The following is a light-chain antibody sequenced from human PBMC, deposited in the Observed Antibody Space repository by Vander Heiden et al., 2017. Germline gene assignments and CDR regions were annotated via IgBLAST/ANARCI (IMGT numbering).Light chain of an antibody. Sequence: QSALTQPASVPGSPGQSTTTPCTGSSMDVGVYNYTAWYQQHPGEAPNLMIYDVSYRPSGISNRFSGSKSGNTASLTISGLQAEDEADYYCSSYTGSTTVFGGGTKLTVL. V-gene: IGLV2-14*03. CDR1: SMDVGVYNY. CDR3: SSYTGSTTV. CDR2: DVS. J-gene: IGLJ2*01.